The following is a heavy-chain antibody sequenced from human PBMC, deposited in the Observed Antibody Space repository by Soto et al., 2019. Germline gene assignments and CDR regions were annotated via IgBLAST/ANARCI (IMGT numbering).Heavy chain of an antibody. CDR3: ARAGAGYCTNGVCYSTDYYYYGMDV. Sequence: QVQLQESGPRLVKPSQTLSLTCTVSGGSISSGGYYWSWIRQHPGKGLEWIGYIYYSGSTYYNPSLKGRVTISVDTSKNQFSLKLSSVTAADTAVYYCARAGAGYCTNGVCYSTDYYYYGMDVWGQGTTVTVSS. CDR2: IYYSGST. J-gene: IGHJ6*02. CDR1: GGSISSGGYY. D-gene: IGHD2-8*01. V-gene: IGHV4-31*03.